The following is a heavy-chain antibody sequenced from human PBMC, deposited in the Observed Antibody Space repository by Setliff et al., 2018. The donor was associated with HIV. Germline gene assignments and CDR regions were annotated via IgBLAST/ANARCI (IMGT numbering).Heavy chain of an antibody. D-gene: IGHD2-21*01. CDR1: GFTFATYA. CDR3: ARDAHGGNSPSFDI. Sequence: GESLKISCAASGFTFATYAMGWIRQAPGKGLEWVSYISSRSGYTNYADSVEGRFTISRDNGKNSLFLQMNSLRGEDTAVYYCARDAHGGNSPSFDIWGQGTMVTVSS. V-gene: IGHV3-11*05. J-gene: IGHJ3*02. CDR2: ISSRSGYT.